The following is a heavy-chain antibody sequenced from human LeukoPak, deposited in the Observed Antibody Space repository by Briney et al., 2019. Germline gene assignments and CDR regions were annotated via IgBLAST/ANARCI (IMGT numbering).Heavy chain of an antibody. CDR1: GCSISSYY. D-gene: IGHD6-19*01. CDR3: ERQIAVAGKSGFEY. CDR2: IYTTGST. V-gene: IGHV4-4*07. Sequence: SETLSLTCTVSGCSISSYYLSWIRQAAGKGLEWIGRIYTTGSTNYNPSLNRRVTMSEDTYKNQFSLKLSSVTAADTAVYYCERQIAVAGKSGFEYQGQLTPV. J-gene: IGHJ4*02.